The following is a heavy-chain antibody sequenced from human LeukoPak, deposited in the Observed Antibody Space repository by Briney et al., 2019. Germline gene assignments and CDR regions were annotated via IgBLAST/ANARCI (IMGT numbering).Heavy chain of an antibody. D-gene: IGHD6-13*01. CDR1: GFTFSSYG. V-gene: IGHV3-30*02. CDR2: IWYDGSNK. J-gene: IGHJ3*02. CDR3: RVAAAGTRDAFDI. Sequence: GGSLRLSCAASGFTFSSYGMHWVRQAPGKGLEWVAVIWYDGSNKYYADSVKGRFTISRDNSKNTLYLQMNSLRAEDTAVYYCRVAAAGTRDAFDIWGQGTMVTVSS.